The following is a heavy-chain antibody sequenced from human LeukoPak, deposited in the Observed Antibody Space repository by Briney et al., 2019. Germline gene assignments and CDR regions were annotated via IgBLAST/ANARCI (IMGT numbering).Heavy chain of an antibody. CDR2: IIPILGTA. CDR1: GGTFSSYA. J-gene: IGHJ6*03. V-gene: IGHV1-69*13. Sequence: ASVKVSCKASGGTFSSYAISWVRQAPGQGLEWMGGIIPILGTANYAQKFQGRVTVTADESTSTAYMELSSLRSEDAAVYYCARSRYDAGYYYYYMDVWGKGTTVTVSS. CDR3: ARSRYDAGYYYYYMDV. D-gene: IGHD4/OR15-4a*01.